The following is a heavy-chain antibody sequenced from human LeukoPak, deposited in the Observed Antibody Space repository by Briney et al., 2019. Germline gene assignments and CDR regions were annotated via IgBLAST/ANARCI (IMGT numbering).Heavy chain of an antibody. CDR1: GDSVSSYY. V-gene: IGHV3-23*01. J-gene: IGHJ1*01. D-gene: IGHD1-20*01. CDR3: AKDSGPNPYNWNKYFQH. CDR2: ISGSGGST. Sequence: PSETLSLTCTVSGDSVSSYYWSWVRQAPGKGLEWVSAISGSGGSTYYADSVKGRFTISRDNSKNTLYLQMNSLRAEDTAVYYCAKDSGPNPYNWNKYFQHWGQGTLVTVSS.